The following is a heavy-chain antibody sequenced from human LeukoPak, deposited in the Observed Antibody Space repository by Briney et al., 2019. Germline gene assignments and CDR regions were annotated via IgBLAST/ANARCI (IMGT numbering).Heavy chain of an antibody. CDR1: GFTFSSYS. J-gene: IGHJ4*02. CDR2: IXXXSSYI. V-gene: IGHV3-21*01. D-gene: IGHD3-22*01. Sequence: GGSLRLSCAASGFTFSSYSMNWVRQAXXXXXXXVSSIXXXSSYIYYADSVKGRFTISRDNAKNSLYLQMNSLRAEDTAVYYCARVPYLYYYDSSGYYIDYWGQGTLVTVSS. CDR3: ARVPYLYYYDSSGYYIDY.